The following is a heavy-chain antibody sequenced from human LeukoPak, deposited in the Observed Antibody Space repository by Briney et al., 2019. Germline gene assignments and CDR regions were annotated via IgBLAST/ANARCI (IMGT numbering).Heavy chain of an antibody. CDR2: ISGSGTDI. V-gene: IGHV3-11*01. CDR1: GFTFSDPY. CDR3: ARAVARGERDY. Sequence: GGSLRLSCEASGFTFSDPYMSWIRQAPGKGLECLSYISGSGTDINYADSVRGRFTISRDNAKNLLYLQMNDLRVEDTAVYYCARAVARGERDYWGQGTLVTVSS. J-gene: IGHJ4*02. D-gene: IGHD1-1*01.